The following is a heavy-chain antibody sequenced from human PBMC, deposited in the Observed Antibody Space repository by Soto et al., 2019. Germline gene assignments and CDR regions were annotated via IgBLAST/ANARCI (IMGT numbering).Heavy chain of an antibody. CDR3: ARAISGWFDP. V-gene: IGHV1-18*01. Sequence: QVQLVQSGPEVKKPGASVKVSCKASGYTFTSYGITWVRQAPGQGLEWMGWTGAYNGYTKYAQKYQGRVTMTTNTSTSPAYMELRSLRSDDTAIYYCARAISGWFDPWGQGTLVTVSS. J-gene: IGHJ5*02. CDR1: GYTFTSYG. CDR2: TGAYNGYT.